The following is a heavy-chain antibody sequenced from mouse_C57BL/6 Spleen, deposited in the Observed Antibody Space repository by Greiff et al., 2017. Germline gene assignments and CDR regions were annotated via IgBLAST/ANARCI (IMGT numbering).Heavy chain of an antibody. CDR1: GYAFSSSW. CDR2: IYPGDGDT. J-gene: IGHJ3*01. D-gene: IGHD1-1*01. CDR3: ARPGYYYGSSGGFAY. V-gene: IGHV1-82*01. Sequence: QLKESGPELVKPGASVKISCKASGYAFSSSWMNWVKQRPGKGLEWIGRIYPGDGDTNYNGKFKGKATLTADKSSSTAYMQLSSLTSEDSAVYFCARPGYYYGSSGGFAYWGQGTLVTVSA.